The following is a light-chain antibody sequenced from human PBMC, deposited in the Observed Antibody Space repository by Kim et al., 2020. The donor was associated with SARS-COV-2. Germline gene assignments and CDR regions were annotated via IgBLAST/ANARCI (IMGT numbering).Light chain of an antibody. J-gene: IGKJ1*01. CDR1: QSVSSY. Sequence: EIVLTQSPATLSLSPGERVTLSCRASQSVSSYLAWYQQKPGQAPRLLIYEASNRATGIPARFSGSGSGTDFTLTINNLEPEDFAVYYCQHRSNWPWTFGEGTKVGIK. V-gene: IGKV3-11*01. CDR2: EAS. CDR3: QHRSNWPWT.